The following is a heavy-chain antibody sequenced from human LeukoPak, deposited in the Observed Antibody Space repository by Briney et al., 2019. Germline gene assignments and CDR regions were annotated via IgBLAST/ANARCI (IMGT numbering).Heavy chain of an antibody. J-gene: IGHJ4*02. D-gene: IGHD3-22*01. CDR1: GLTFDDYG. V-gene: IGHV3-43*02. Sequence: GGSLRLSCAASGLTFDDYGMHWVRQAPGKGLEWVSLISGDGGSTYYADSVKGRFTISRDNSKNSLYLQMNSLRTEDTALYYCAKDSSGSFDYWGQGTLVTVSS. CDR3: AKDSSGSFDY. CDR2: ISGDGGST.